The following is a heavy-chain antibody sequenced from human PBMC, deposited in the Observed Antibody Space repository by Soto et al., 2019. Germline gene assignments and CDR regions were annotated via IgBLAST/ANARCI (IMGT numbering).Heavy chain of an antibody. V-gene: IGHV1-8*01. J-gene: IGHJ6*03. CDR1: GYTFTSYD. Sequence: ASVKVSCKASGYTFTSYDINWVRQATGQGLEWMGWMNPNSGNTGYAQKFQGRVTMTRNTSISTAYMELSSLRSEDTAVYYCASSNWNPNYYYYYYMDVWGKGTTVTVSS. D-gene: IGHD1-20*01. CDR3: ASSNWNPNYYYYYYMDV. CDR2: MNPNSGNT.